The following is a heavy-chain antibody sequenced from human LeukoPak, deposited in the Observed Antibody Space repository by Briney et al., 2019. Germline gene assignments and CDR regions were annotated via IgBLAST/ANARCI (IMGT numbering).Heavy chain of an antibody. Sequence: PGGSLRLSCAASGFTFSSYAMHWVRQARGKGLEWVAVISYDGSNKYYADSVKGRFTISRDNSKNTLYLQMSSLRAEDTAVYYCAKGSATSRPYYFDYWGQGTLVTVSS. CDR1: GFTFSSYA. J-gene: IGHJ4*02. V-gene: IGHV3-30-3*01. CDR3: AKGSATSRPYYFDY. D-gene: IGHD2-2*01. CDR2: ISYDGSNK.